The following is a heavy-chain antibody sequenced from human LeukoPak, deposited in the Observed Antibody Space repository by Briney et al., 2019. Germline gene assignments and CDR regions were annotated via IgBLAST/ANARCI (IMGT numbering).Heavy chain of an antibody. D-gene: IGHD2-21*02. CDR2: IYYSGST. V-gene: IGHV4-59*08. J-gene: IGHJ4*02. CDR3: ASHSAYCGGDCYWDY. CDR1: GGSISGYY. Sequence: SETLFLTCTVSGGSISGYYWSWIRQPPGKGLEWIGYIYYSGSTNYNPSLKSRVTISVDTSKNQFSLKLSSVTAADTAVYYCASHSAYCGGDCYWDYWGQGTLVTVSS.